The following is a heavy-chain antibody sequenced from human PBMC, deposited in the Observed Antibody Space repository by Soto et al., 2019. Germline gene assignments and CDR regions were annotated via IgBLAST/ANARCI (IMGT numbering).Heavy chain of an antibody. CDR1: AFSLSTGGVG. CDR2: IYWDPDK. V-gene: IGHV2-5*02. D-gene: IGHD2-21*02. Sequence: QITLKESGPTLVKPTQTLTLTCTFSAFSLSTGGVGVGWIRQPPGKALEWLALIYWDPDKRYSPSLRSRLTITKDTAKNQVVLTMTNMDPVDTATYYCIQSRCGGDCLQSYASYYYYGMDGWGQGTTVTVSS. CDR3: IQSRCGGDCLQSYASYYYYGMDG. J-gene: IGHJ6*02.